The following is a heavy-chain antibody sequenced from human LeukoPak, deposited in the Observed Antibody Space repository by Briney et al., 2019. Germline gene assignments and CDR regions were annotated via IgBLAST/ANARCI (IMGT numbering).Heavy chain of an antibody. Sequence: ASVKVSCKASGGTFSSYAISWVRQAPGQGLEWMGGIIPIFGTANYAQRFQGRVTITADESTSTAYMELSSLRSEDTAVYYCARGGGGYDILTGYLGFDPWGQGTLVTVSS. CDR2: IIPIFGTA. CDR3: ARGGGGYDILTGYLGFDP. CDR1: GGTFSSYA. D-gene: IGHD3-9*01. V-gene: IGHV1-69*13. J-gene: IGHJ5*02.